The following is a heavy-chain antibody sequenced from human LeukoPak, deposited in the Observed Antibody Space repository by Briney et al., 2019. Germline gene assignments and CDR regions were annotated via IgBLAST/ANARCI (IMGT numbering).Heavy chain of an antibody. J-gene: IGHJ5*02. CDR1: GGSISRSY. V-gene: IGHV4-4*07. CDR2: IYGSGTI. Sequence: SETLSLTCTVSGGSISRSYWSWMRQPAGKGPEWIGRIYGSGTITYNPSLESRVTMSVDTSKNQFSLKLWSVTAADTAVYSCARDSGTTGEVKFDPWGQGILVTVSS. D-gene: IGHD3-10*01. CDR3: ARDSGTTGEVKFDP.